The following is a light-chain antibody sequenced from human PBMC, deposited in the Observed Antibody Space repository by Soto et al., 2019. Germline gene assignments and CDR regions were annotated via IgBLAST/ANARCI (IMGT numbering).Light chain of an antibody. J-gene: IGKJ1*01. Sequence: DIQMTQSPSTLSASVGDRVTITCRASQSISSWLAWYQQKPGKAPKLLIYDASSLESGVPSRFSGSGSGTEFTLTISSLQPDDFATYYCQQYSSMRTFGQGTKVEIK. CDR3: QQYSSMRT. CDR2: DAS. CDR1: QSISSW. V-gene: IGKV1-5*01.